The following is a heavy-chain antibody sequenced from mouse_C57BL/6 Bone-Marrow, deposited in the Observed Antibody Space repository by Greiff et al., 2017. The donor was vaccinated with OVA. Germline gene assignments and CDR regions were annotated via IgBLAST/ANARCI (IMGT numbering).Heavy chain of an antibody. CDR2: IDPEDGDT. V-gene: IGHV14-1*01. CDR1: GFNFKDYY. J-gene: IGHJ4*01. CDR3: PLYYGNYGAMDY. D-gene: IGHD2-1*01. Sequence: VQLQQSGAELVRPGASVKLSCTASGFNFKDYYMHWVKQRPEQGLEWIGRIDPEDGDTEYAPKFQGKATMTVNTSSNTAYLQLSSLTSADTAVYFCPLYYGNYGAMDYWGQGTSVTVSS.